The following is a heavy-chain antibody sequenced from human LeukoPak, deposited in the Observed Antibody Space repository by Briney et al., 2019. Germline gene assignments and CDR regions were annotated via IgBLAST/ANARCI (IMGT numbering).Heavy chain of an antibody. Sequence: SETLSLTCTVSGGSISSYYWSWIRQPPGKGLEWIGYIYYSGSTNYNPSLKSRVTISVDTSKNQFSLKLSSVTAADTAAYYCARPGYCSGGSCYYTNWYFDLWGRGTLVTVSS. J-gene: IGHJ2*01. CDR1: GGSISSYY. CDR3: ARPGYCSGGSCYYTNWYFDL. D-gene: IGHD2-15*01. V-gene: IGHV4-59*01. CDR2: IYYSGST.